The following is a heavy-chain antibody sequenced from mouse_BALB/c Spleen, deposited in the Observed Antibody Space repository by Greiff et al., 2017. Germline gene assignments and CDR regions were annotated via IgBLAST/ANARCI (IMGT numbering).Heavy chain of an antibody. Sequence: QVQLQQSAAELARPGASVKMSCKASGYTFTSYTMHWVKQRPGQGLEWIGYINPSSGYTEYNQKFKDKTTLTADKSSSTAYMQLSSLTSEDSAVYYCARSGYGNSYAMDYWGQGTSVTVSS. D-gene: IGHD2-1*01. CDR2: INPSSGYT. CDR1: GYTFTSYT. CDR3: ARSGYGNSYAMDY. J-gene: IGHJ4*01. V-gene: IGHV1-4*02.